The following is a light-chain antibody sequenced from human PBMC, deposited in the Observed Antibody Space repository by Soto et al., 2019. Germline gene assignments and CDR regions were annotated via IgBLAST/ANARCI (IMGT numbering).Light chain of an antibody. CDR2: EVS. V-gene: IGLV2-23*02. CDR1: SSDVGSHNL. CDR3: CSYGRSRCV. Sequence: QSALTQPASVSGSPGQSITISCTGTSSDVGSHNLVSWYQQHPGQAPKLMIYEVSKRPLGVSTRFSASKSGNTASLTISGLQAEDEDDYYCCSYGRSRCVFGGGTQLTVL. J-gene: IGLJ7*01.